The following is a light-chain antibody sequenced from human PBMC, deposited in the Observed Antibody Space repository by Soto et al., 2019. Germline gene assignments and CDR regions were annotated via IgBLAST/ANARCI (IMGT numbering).Light chain of an antibody. J-gene: IGLJ1*01. CDR1: SSDVGGYNY. Sequence: QSALTQPGSVSGSPGQSVTISCTGTSSDVGGYNYVSWYQHHPGKAPKLMIYDVTTRPSGVPDRFSGSKSGNTASLTIAGLQAEDEADYYCSSHAGSSVVFGTGTKVTVL. V-gene: IGLV2-11*01. CDR2: DVT. CDR3: SSHAGSSVV.